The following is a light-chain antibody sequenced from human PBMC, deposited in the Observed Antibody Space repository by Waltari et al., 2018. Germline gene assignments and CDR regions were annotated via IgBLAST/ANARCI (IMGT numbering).Light chain of an antibody. CDR2: EVS. Sequence: QSALPQPPSASGSPGQSVTISCTGTSSDVGAYNYVPWYQQHPGKAPKLMIYEVSKRPSGVPDRFSGSKSGNTASLTVSGLQAEDEADYYCSSYAGSNNFKVFGGGTKLTVL. CDR1: SSDVGAYNY. V-gene: IGLV2-8*01. J-gene: IGLJ3*02. CDR3: SSYAGSNNFKV.